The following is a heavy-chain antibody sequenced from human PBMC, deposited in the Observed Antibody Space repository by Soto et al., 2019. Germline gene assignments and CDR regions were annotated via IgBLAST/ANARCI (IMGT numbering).Heavy chain of an antibody. CDR3: ARGASGRVIVVGDRCYGMDV. CDR1: GYTFTSYG. D-gene: IGHD2-15*01. J-gene: IGHJ6*02. V-gene: IGHV1-18*01. CDR2: ISAYNGNT. Sequence: ASVKVSCKASGYTFTSYGISWVRQAPGQGLEWMGWISAYNGNTNYAQKLQGRVTMTTDTSTSTAYMELRSLRSDDTALYYCARGASGRVIVVGDRCYGMDVWGQGTTVTVSS.